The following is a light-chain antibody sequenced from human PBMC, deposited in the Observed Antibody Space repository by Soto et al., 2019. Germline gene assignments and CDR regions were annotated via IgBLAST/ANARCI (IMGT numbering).Light chain of an antibody. CDR2: DAS. CDR1: QSISSW. V-gene: IGKV1-5*01. Sequence: DIQMTQSPSILSASVGDRVTITCRASQSISSWLAWYQQKPGKAPKLLIYDASSLESGVPSRFSGIGSGTEFTLTITSLQPDDFAIYYCQQYDSYAWTFGQGTKVDIK. J-gene: IGKJ1*01. CDR3: QQYDSYAWT.